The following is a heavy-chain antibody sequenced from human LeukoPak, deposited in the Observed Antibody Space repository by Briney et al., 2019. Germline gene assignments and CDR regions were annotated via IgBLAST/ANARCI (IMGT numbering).Heavy chain of an antibody. J-gene: IGHJ3*02. Sequence: GESLKISCKGSGYTFTTCWIGWVRQMTGKGLEWMGIIYPGDSDTKYSPSFQGRVTISADKSISTAYLQWSGLKASDTAMYYCARREYGASTFDIWGRGTMVTVSS. V-gene: IGHV5-51*01. D-gene: IGHD3-10*01. CDR3: ARREYGASTFDI. CDR1: GYTFTTCW. CDR2: IYPGDSDT.